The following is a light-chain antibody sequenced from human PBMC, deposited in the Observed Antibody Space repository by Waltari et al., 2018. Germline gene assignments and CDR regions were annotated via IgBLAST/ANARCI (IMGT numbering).Light chain of an antibody. V-gene: IGKV1-5*03. CDR1: QSIGTS. J-gene: IGKJ5*01. CDR2: RAS. CDR3: QKYDDYPIT. Sequence: DIQMTQSPGTLSASVGDRVTITCRASQSIGTSLAWYQQKPGKAPKLLIHRASNLENGVPSRFSGSGSGTEFTLTISSLQPDDFSTYYCQKYDDYPITFGPGSRLEIK.